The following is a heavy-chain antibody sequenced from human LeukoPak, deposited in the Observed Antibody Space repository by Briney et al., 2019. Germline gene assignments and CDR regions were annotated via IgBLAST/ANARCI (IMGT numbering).Heavy chain of an antibody. D-gene: IGHD5-12*01. CDR3: ARVVATIRVWFDP. Sequence: GGSLRLSCAASGFTFSNYAMSWVRQAPGKGLEWVSAFSGSGGSTHYADSVKGRFTISRDNSKNTLYLQMNSLRAEDTAVYYCARVVATIRVWFDPWGQGTLVTVSS. CDR1: GFTFSNYA. V-gene: IGHV3-23*01. CDR2: FSGSGGST. J-gene: IGHJ5*02.